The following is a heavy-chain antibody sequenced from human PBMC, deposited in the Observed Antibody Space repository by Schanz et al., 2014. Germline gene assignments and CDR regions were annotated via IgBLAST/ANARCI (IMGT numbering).Heavy chain of an antibody. CDR2: INPNSGGT. D-gene: IGHD6-13*01. J-gene: IGHJ4*02. V-gene: IGHV1-2*06. CDR3: AMGLAAGYSSSWF. CDR1: GYSFTGYF. Sequence: QVQLVQSGVEVKKPGASVKVSCKASGYSFTGYFIHWVRQAPGQGLEWMGRINPNSGGTNYAQKFQGRVTMTRDTSISTAYMELSRLRSDDTAVYYCAMGLAAGYSSSWFWGQGTLVTVSS.